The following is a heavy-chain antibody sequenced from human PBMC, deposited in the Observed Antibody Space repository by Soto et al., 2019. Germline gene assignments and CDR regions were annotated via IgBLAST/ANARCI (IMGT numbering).Heavy chain of an antibody. CDR1: GFTFSSYG. J-gene: IGHJ6*03. CDR3: AKVLEPYADYEVTYYYCYMDV. CDR2: ISYDGSNK. V-gene: IGHV3-30*18. Sequence: GGSLRLSCAASGFTFSSYGMHWVRQAPGKGLEWVAVISYDGSNKYYADSVKGRFTISRDNSKNTLYMQMNSLRAEETAVYYCAKVLEPYADYEVTYYYCYMDVWGKGTTVTVSS. D-gene: IGHD4-17*01.